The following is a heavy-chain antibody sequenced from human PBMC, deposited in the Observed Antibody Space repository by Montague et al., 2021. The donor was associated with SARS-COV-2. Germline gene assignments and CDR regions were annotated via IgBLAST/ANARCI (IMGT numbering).Heavy chain of an antibody. Sequence: SETLSLTCTVSGGPFRSSAYFWGWIRQPPGKGLEWIGSIHNNGPTYYNSSLKSRVSISADTSKNQFSLRLSSMTAADTALYYCARHGGGCNETTCYSQYFDYWGQGTPVTVSA. V-gene: IGHV4-39*01. CDR3: ARHGGGCNETTCYSQYFDY. CDR1: GGPFRSSAYF. CDR2: IHNNGPT. J-gene: IGHJ4*02. D-gene: IGHD2-15*01.